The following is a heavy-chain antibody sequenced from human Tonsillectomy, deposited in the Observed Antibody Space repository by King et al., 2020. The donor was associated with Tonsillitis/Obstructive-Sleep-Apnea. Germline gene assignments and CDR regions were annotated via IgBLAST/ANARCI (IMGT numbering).Heavy chain of an antibody. V-gene: IGHV2-5*02. CDR3: AHRTSSGWYSPPYYFDY. CDR2: IYWDDDK. D-gene: IGHD6-19*01. CDR1: GFSLSTSGVG. J-gene: IGHJ4*02. Sequence: TLKESGPTLVKPTQTLTLTCTFSGFSLSTSGVGVGWIRQPPGKALEWLALIYWDDDKRYSPSLKSRLNITKDTSKNQVVLTMTNMDPVDTATYYCAHRTSSGWYSPPYYFDYWGQGTLVTVSS.